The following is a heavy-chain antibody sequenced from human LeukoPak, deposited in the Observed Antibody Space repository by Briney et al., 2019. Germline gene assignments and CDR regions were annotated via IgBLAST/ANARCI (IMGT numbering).Heavy chain of an antibody. D-gene: IGHD3-9*01. CDR1: RFTFSTSA. CDR3: ARVGPTGLRYFDWLPRPHYYYYYGMDV. Sequence: GGSLRLSCAASRFTFSTSAMSWVRQAPGRGLEWVSSISGSGDYTYYADSVKGRFTISRDNFKSTLYLQMNSLRAEDTAVYYCARVGPTGLRYFDWLPRPHYYYYYGMDVWGQGTTVTVSS. CDR2: ISGSGDYT. J-gene: IGHJ6*02. V-gene: IGHV3-23*01.